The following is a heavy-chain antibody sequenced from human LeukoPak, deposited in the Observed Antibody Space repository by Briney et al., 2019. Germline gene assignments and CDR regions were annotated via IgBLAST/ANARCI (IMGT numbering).Heavy chain of an antibody. CDR3: ARAWSYSTGWYNY. CDR1: GFTFSTYW. V-gene: IGHV3-7*04. Sequence: PGGSLRLSCAASGFTFSTYWMSWVRQAPGRGLEWVANIKQDGSEKYYVDSVKGRFTISRDNAKNSLHLQMNSLRVEDTAVYYCARAWSYSTGWYNYWGQGTLVTVSS. J-gene: IGHJ4*02. CDR2: IKQDGSEK. D-gene: IGHD6-19*01.